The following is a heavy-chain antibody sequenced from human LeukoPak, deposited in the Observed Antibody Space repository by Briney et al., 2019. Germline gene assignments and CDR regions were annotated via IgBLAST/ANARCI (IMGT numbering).Heavy chain of an antibody. D-gene: IGHD5-18*01. CDR2: IYSGGST. J-gene: IGHJ4*02. CDR3: ARVGGYSYGYFDY. V-gene: IGHV3-53*01. CDR1: GFTVSSNY. Sequence: GSLRLSCAASGFTVSSNYMSWVRQAPGKGLEWVSVIYSGGSTYYADSVKGRFTISRDNSKNTLYLQMNSLRAEDTAVYYCARVGGYSYGYFDYWGQGTLVTVSS.